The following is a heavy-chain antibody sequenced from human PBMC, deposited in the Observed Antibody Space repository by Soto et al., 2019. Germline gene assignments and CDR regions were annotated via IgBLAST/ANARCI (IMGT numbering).Heavy chain of an antibody. CDR3: AEGRYCTNGVCYPGFDY. CDR2: IIPIFGTA. J-gene: IGHJ4*02. D-gene: IGHD2-8*01. CDR1: GGTFSSYA. V-gene: IGHV1-69*01. Sequence: QVQLVQSGAEVKKPGSSVKVSCKASGGTFSSYAISWVRQAPGQGLEWMGGIIPIFGTANYAQKFQGRVTITADESTSTAYMELSSLRSEDTAVYYCAEGRYCTNGVCYPGFDYWGQGTLVTVSS.